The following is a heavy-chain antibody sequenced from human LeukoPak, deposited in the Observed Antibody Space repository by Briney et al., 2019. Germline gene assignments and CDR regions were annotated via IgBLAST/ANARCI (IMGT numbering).Heavy chain of an antibody. D-gene: IGHD6-19*01. CDR2: THYTGST. V-gene: IGHV4-59*01. Sequence: PSETLSLTCTVSGGSITNDYWSWIRQPPGKGLEWIAYTHYTGSTYYNPSLKSRVTISVDTSRNQFSLRLSSVTAADTAVYYCARPQWLVTMGPWFDPWGRGTLVTVSS. CDR1: GGSITNDY. J-gene: IGHJ5*02. CDR3: ARPQWLVTMGPWFDP.